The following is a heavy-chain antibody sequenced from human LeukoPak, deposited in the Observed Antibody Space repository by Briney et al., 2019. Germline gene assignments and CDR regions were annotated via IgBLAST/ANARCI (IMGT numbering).Heavy chain of an antibody. J-gene: IGHJ4*02. Sequence: GGSLRLSCAASGVTFSDYSMNWVRQAPGKGLEWISYIGIDSGNTNYADSVKGRFTISGDKAKNSLYLQMNSLRVEDTAVYYCARDYKYAFDNWGQGTLVTVSS. CDR2: IGIDSGNT. V-gene: IGHV3-48*01. CDR1: GVTFSDYS. D-gene: IGHD5-24*01. CDR3: ARDYKYAFDN.